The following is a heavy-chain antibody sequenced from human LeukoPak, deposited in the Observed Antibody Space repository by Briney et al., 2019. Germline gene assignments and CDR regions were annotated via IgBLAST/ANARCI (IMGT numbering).Heavy chain of an antibody. CDR1: GFTFSSYA. CDR3: AKETDSGYDLSLFWDY. V-gene: IGHV3-23*01. Sequence: PGRSLRLSCAASGFTFSSYAMSWVRQAPGKGLEWVSAISGSGGSTYYADSVKGRFTISRDNSKNTLYLQMNSLRAEDTAVYYCAKETDSGYDLSLFWDYSGQGTLVTVSS. D-gene: IGHD5-12*01. CDR2: ISGSGGST. J-gene: IGHJ4*02.